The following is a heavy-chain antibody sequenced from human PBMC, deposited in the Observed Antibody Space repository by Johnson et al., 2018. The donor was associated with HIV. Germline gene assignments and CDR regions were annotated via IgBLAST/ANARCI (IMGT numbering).Heavy chain of an antibody. Sequence: QLVESGGGLVQPGRSLKLSCAASGFTFDDYAMHWVRQTPGKGLEWVSGISWNSGNIDYADSVKGRFTISRDNAKNSLYLQMNSLRAEDTAVYYCAKDSQGLRAFDIWGQGTMVTVSS. CDR1: GFTFDDYA. CDR2: ISWNSGNI. D-gene: IGHD6-25*01. V-gene: IGHV3-9*01. CDR3: AKDSQGLRAFDI. J-gene: IGHJ3*02.